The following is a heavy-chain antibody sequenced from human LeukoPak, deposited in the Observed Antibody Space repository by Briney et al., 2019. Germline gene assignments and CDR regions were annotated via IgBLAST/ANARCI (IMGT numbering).Heavy chain of an antibody. V-gene: IGHV3-9*01. CDR3: ARGGQTLDGSGVMDV. CDR2: ISWNSGSI. D-gene: IGHD3-10*01. J-gene: IGHJ6*02. Sequence: PDRSLRLSCAASGFTFDDYAMYRVRQAPGKGPEWVAHISWNSGSIDYADSVKGRFTISRDNAKNSLYLQMNSLRVEDTALYYCARGGQTLDGSGVMDVWGQGTTVTDSS. CDR1: GFTFDDYA.